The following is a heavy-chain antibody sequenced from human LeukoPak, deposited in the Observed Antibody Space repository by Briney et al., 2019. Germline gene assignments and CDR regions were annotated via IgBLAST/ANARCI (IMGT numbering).Heavy chain of an antibody. V-gene: IGHV4-39*07. J-gene: IGHJ5*02. Sequence: PSETLSLTCTVSGGSISSSSYYWGWIRQPPGKGLEWIGSIYYSGSTNYNPSLKSRVTISVDTSKNQFSLKLSSVTAADTAVYYCARDLSPRGYCSSTSCRGFDPWGQGTLVTVSS. CDR1: GGSISSSSYY. CDR3: ARDLSPRGYCSSTSCRGFDP. CDR2: IYYSGST. D-gene: IGHD2-2*01.